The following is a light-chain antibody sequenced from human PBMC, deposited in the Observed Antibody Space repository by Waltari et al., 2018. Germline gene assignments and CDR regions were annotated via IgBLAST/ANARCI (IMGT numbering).Light chain of an antibody. CDR2: RTS. V-gene: IGKV1-39*01. Sequence: IKMTQSPSSLSASVGDTVTITCRASQNVGRFLNWYQQRPGGAPKLLIFRTSDLQGGVPSRFSGSGSGTDFALTIDSLQPEDFATYYCQQSDGIPFTFGQGTKLEVK. CDR1: QNVGRF. CDR3: QQSDGIPFT. J-gene: IGKJ2*01.